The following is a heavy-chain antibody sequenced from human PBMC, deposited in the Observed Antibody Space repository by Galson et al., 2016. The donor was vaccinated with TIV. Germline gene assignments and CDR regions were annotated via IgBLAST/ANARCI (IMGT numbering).Heavy chain of an antibody. D-gene: IGHD6-13*01. CDR1: GFTFDDFG. Sequence: SLRLSCAASGFTFDDFGMHWVRQAPGKGLEWMTLIWYDGSNKHYADSVKGRFTISRDNSKNMLYLQMNSLRAEDTAVYYCARDQYSTSWNGRLDYWGQGVMVTISS. CDR2: IWYDGSNK. CDR3: ARDQYSTSWNGRLDY. J-gene: IGHJ4*02. V-gene: IGHV3-33*01.